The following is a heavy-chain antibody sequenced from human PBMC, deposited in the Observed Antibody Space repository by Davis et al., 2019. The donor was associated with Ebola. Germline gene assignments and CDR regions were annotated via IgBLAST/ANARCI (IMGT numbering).Heavy chain of an antibody. J-gene: IGHJ4*02. Sequence: GGSLRLSCTGFGFNINIFWMAWVRQAPGKGLEWVANIKEDGSEKHYVDSVKGRFTISRDNAKNSLYLQMDDLRADDAAVYYCARDVGVEFDYWGQGTRVTVSS. CDR1: GFNINIFW. CDR2: IKEDGSEK. V-gene: IGHV3-7*03. D-gene: IGHD3-10*01. CDR3: ARDVGVEFDY.